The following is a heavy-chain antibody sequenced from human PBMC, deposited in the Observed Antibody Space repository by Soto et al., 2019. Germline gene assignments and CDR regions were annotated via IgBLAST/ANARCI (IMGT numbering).Heavy chain of an antibody. D-gene: IGHD3-16*01. CDR3: AKDRRAGGNSAFYFDF. CDR2: ISATGGGT. CDR1: GITLSNAW. J-gene: IGHJ4*02. V-gene: IGHV3-23*01. Sequence: PGGSLRLSCAGSGITLSNAWMSWVRQAPGKGLEWVSLISATGGGTYYADSVKGRFTISRDNSHNTLYLQVHSLTAEDTAVYYCAKDRRAGGNSAFYFDFWGQGAQVTAPQ.